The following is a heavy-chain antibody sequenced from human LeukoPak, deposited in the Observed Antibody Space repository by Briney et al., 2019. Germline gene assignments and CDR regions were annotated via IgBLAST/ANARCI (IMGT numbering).Heavy chain of an antibody. CDR2: ISHDGDNK. J-gene: IGHJ4*02. CDR3: AKDVRTEAAAMNY. Sequence: AGGSLRLSCVASGFTFKSYGMHWVRQAPGKGLEWVAVISHDGDNKYYTDSVKGRFIIPRESSQNTLYLQMNSLRVEDTAVYYCAKDVRTEAAAMNYWGQGSLVIVSS. CDR1: GFTFKSYG. V-gene: IGHV3-30*18. D-gene: IGHD2-2*01.